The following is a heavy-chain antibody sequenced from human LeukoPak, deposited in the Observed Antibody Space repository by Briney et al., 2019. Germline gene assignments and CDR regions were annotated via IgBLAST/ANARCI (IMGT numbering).Heavy chain of an antibody. D-gene: IGHD1-26*01. J-gene: IGHJ4*02. Sequence: SETLSLTCTVSGDSISSYYWGWVRQPAGKGLEWIGRIYSTGTTFYNPSLKTRLTISIDTSKNQFSLRLTSVIAADTAVYYCARQGYTASYYFLDYWSQGTLVTVSS. CDR1: GDSISSYY. CDR3: ARQGYTASYYFLDY. V-gene: IGHV4-4*07. CDR2: IYSTGTT.